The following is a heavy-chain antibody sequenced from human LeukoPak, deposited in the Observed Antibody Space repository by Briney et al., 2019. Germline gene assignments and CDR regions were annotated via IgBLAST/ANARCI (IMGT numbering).Heavy chain of an antibody. Sequence: PSETLSLTCTVSGGSISSGDFYWSWIRQPPEKGLVYIGYIYHSGITFYNPSLRSRVTVSIDTSKNQFSLKLSSVTAADTAVYYCARDRSTVDYYGLDVWGQGTTVIVSS. CDR1: GGSISSGDFY. V-gene: IGHV4-30-4*01. D-gene: IGHD4-11*01. J-gene: IGHJ6*02. CDR3: ARDRSTVDYYGLDV. CDR2: IYHSGIT.